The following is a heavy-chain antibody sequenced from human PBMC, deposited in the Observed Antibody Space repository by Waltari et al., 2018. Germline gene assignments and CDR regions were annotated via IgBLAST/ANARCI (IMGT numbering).Heavy chain of an antibody. J-gene: IGHJ4*02. CDR3: IRDYGSPY. D-gene: IGHD6-19*01. CDR1: GFTLSNYW. CDR2: INKDGTET. V-gene: IGHV3-7*03. Sequence: EAQQVESGGDLVQPGGSLRLSCVVSGFTLSNYWMSWVRQAPGKGLGWVANINKDGTETYYVDSGRGRFTISKDDAKNSVYLQMNSLKVEDTAVYYCIRDYGSPYWGQGTLVTVSS.